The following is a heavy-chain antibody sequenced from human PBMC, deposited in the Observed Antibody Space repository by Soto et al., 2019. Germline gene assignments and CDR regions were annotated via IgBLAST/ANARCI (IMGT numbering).Heavy chain of an antibody. CDR2: ISWNSGSI. CDR3: AKDHVGANDLGF. Sequence: EVQLVESGGGLVQPGRSLRLSCAASGFTFDDYAMHWVRQAPGKGLEWVSGISWNSGSIGYADSRKGRLTIARENAKNSLYPQMNSLRADDTALYSCAKDHVGANDLGFWGQVTLVTVSS. CDR1: GFTFDDYA. J-gene: IGHJ4*02. D-gene: IGHD1-26*01. V-gene: IGHV3-9*01.